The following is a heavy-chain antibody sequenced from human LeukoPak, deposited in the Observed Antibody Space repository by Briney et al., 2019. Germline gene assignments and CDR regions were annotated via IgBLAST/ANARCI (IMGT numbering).Heavy chain of an antibody. J-gene: IGHJ4*02. CDR3: AKDISVGTTPYYFDY. CDR1: GFTLDDYA. V-gene: IGHV3-9*01. CDR2: ISWNGVII. Sequence: GRSLRLSCAASGFTLDDYAMHWVRQAPGKGLEWVSGISWNGVIIGYAGSVKGRFTISRDNAKNSLYLQMNSLRAEDTALYYCAKDISVGTTPYYFDYWGQGTLVTVSS. D-gene: IGHD1-26*01.